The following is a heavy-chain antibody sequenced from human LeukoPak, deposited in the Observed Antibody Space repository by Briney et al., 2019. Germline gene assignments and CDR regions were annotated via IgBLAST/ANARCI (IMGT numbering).Heavy chain of an antibody. CDR3: AKGLEQGSYRPADRSDAFDI. J-gene: IGHJ3*02. Sequence: GGSLRLSWAASGFTFSHYGMHWVRKAPGKGLEWVTFIRDDGSDKYYADSVKGRFTISRDNSKNTLYLQMNSLRAEDTAVYYCAKGLEQGSYRPADRSDAFDIWGQGTMVTVSS. CDR1: GFTFSHYG. D-gene: IGHD1-26*01. V-gene: IGHV3-30*02. CDR2: IRDDGSDK.